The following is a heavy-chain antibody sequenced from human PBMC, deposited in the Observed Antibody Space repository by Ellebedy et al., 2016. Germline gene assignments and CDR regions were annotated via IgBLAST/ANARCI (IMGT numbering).Heavy chain of an antibody. CDR1: GFTFGDYA. CDR2: IRSKAYGGTT. Sequence: GESLKISXTASGFTFGDYAMSWFRQAPGKGLEWVGFIRSKAYGGTTEYAASVKGRFTISRDDSKSIAYLQMNSLKTEDTAVYYCTRDDAYYDSSGYYSQPLWGQGTLVTVSS. J-gene: IGHJ4*02. V-gene: IGHV3-49*03. CDR3: TRDDAYYDSSGYYSQPL. D-gene: IGHD3-22*01.